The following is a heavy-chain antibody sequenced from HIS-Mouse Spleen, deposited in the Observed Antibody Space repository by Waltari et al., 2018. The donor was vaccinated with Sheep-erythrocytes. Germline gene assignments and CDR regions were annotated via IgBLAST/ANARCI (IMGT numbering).Heavy chain of an antibody. D-gene: IGHD1-26*01. CDR1: GGTFSSYA. Sequence: QVQLVQSGAEVKKPVSSVQVSCKASGGTFSSYAISWVRQAPGQGLEWMGRIIPILGIANYAQKFQGSVTITADKSTSTAYMELSSLRSEDTAVYYCAQTGATTPHFDYWGQGTLVTVSS. CDR2: IIPILGIA. V-gene: IGHV1-69*04. CDR3: AQTGATTPHFDY. J-gene: IGHJ4*02.